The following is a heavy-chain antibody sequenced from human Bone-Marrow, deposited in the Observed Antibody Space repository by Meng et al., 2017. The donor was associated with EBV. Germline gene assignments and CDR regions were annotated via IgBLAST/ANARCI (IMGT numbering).Heavy chain of an antibody. D-gene: IGHD4-23*01. CDR3: ARGGYGGNPLDY. Sequence: QLQRVHLCSVLVKLSQTLSLACSVSGGSISSGGYSWSWIRQPPGTGLEWIGYIYHSGSTYYNPSLKSRVTISVDRSKNQFSLKLSSVTAADTAVYYCARGGYGGNPLDYWGQGTLVTVFS. CDR2: IYHSGST. V-gene: IGHV4-30-2*01. CDR1: GGSISSGGYS. J-gene: IGHJ4*02.